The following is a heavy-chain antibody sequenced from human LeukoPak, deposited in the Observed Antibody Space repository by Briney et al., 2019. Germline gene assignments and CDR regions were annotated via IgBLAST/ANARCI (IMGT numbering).Heavy chain of an antibody. J-gene: IGHJ4*02. D-gene: IGHD3-22*01. CDR2: IYYSGST. Sequence: SETLSLTCTVSGGSISSGGYYWSWIRQHPGKGLEWIGYIYYSGSTYYNPSLKSRVTISVDTSKNQFSLKLSSVTAEDTAVYYCARAYYYDSSGYSNFDYWGQGTLVTVSS. V-gene: IGHV4-31*03. CDR1: GGSISSGGYY. CDR3: ARAYYYDSSGYSNFDY.